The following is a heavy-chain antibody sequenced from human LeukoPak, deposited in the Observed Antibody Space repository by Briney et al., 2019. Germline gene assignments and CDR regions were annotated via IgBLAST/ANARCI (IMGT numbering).Heavy chain of an antibody. CDR1: GYTFTDNY. Sequence: ASVKVSCKASGYTFTDNYIHWVRQAPGQGLEWMAWINPKSGGADSALKFQGRVTMTRNTSASTAYLELRRLTKDDTAVYYCASVDGRWGQGTPVTVSS. J-gene: IGHJ4*02. CDR2: INPKSGGA. V-gene: IGHV1-2*02. D-gene: IGHD5-12*01. CDR3: ASVDGR.